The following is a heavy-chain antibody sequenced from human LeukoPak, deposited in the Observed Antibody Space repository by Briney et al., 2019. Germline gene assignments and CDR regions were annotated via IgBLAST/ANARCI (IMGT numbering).Heavy chain of an antibody. Sequence: SETLSLTCAVSRGSISSYYWSWIRQPPXXXXXXXXXXYYSGXXXXNXSLXXXVXIXVDTSKNQFSLKLSSVTAADPAIYYCARGLTSYSRSSYWFDPWGQGTLVTVSS. CDR2: XYYSGXX. CDR1: RGSISSYY. D-gene: IGHD6-6*01. CDR3: ARGLTSYSRSSYWFDP. V-gene: IGHV4-59*01. J-gene: IGHJ5*02.